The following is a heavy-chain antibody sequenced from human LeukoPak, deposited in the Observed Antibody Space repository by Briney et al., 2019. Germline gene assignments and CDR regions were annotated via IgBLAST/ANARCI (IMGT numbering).Heavy chain of an antibody. D-gene: IGHD2/OR15-2a*01. CDR3: ARDWFHAIDY. Sequence: GGSLRLSCAASGFTFSNYWMHWARQAPGKGLVWVSRINSDGNRTNYADFVKGRFTISRDNAKNTLYVQMNSLRAEDTAVYYCARDWFHAIDYWGQGTLVTVSS. CDR2: INSDGNRT. CDR1: GFTFSNYW. V-gene: IGHV3-74*01. J-gene: IGHJ4*02.